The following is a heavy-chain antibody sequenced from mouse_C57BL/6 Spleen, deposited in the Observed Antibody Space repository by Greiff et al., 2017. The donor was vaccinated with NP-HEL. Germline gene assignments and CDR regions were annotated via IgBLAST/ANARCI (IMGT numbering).Heavy chain of an antibody. CDR1: GYSITSGYY. Sequence: EVKLQESGPGLVKPSQSLSLTCSVTGYSITSGYYWNWIRQFPGNKLEWMGYISYDGSNNYNPSLKNRISITRDTSKNQFFLKLNSVTTEDTATYYCASHYGYDDAMDYWGQGTSVTVSS. CDR2: ISYDGSN. V-gene: IGHV3-6*01. CDR3: ASHYGYDDAMDY. D-gene: IGHD2-2*01. J-gene: IGHJ4*01.